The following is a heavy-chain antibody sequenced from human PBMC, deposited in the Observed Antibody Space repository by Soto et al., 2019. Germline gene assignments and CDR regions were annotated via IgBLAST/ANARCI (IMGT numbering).Heavy chain of an antibody. D-gene: IGHD2-15*01. J-gene: IGHJ4*02. CDR2: ISSSSSYI. CDR3: ARPLQGYFDY. Sequence: PGGSLTLSCAAPGFTFSSYSMNWVRQAPGKGLEWVSSISSSSSYIYYADSVKGRFTISRDNAKNSLYLQMNSLRAEDTAVYYCARPLQGYFDYWGQGTLVTVSS. CDR1: GFTFSSYS. V-gene: IGHV3-21*01.